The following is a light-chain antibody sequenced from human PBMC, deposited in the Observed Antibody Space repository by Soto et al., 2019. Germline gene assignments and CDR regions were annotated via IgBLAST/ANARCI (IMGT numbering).Light chain of an antibody. CDR2: GAS. Sequence: VVLTQSPGTLSLSPGDRVTLSCRASHSISSAYITRYQQKPGQTPRLLIYGASSRASGVPDRFGGSGSGTEFTLTISRLEPEDFAFYYCQQYGSSPVYSFGQGTKLEIK. CDR3: QQYGSSPVYS. V-gene: IGKV3-20*01. J-gene: IGKJ2*03. CDR1: HSISSAY.